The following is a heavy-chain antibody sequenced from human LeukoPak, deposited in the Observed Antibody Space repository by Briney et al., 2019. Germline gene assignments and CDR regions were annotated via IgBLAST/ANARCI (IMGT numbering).Heavy chain of an antibody. V-gene: IGHV3-43D*04. D-gene: IGHD5-18*01. CDR3: AKGGYSYGHEDYFDY. Sequence: PGGSLRLSCAASGFTFDDYAMHWVRQAPGKGLEWVSLISWDGGSTYYADSVKGRFTTSRDNSKNSLYLQMNSLRAEDTALYYCAKGGYSYGHEDYFDYWGQGTLVTVSS. CDR2: ISWDGGST. J-gene: IGHJ4*02. CDR1: GFTFDDYA.